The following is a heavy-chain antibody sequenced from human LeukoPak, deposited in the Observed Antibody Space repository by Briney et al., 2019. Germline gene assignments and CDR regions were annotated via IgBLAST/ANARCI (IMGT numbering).Heavy chain of an antibody. V-gene: IGHV4-4*02. CDR2: IYHSGST. CDR1: GGSISSSNW. D-gene: IGHD3-10*01. CDR3: ARDGDTMVRGVNNWFDP. Sequence: PSETLSLTCAVSGGSISSSNWWSWVRQPPGKGLEWIGEIYHSGSTNYNPSLKSRVTISVDTSKNQFSLKLSSVTAADTAVYYCARDGDTMVRGVNNWFDPWGQGTLVTVSS. J-gene: IGHJ5*02.